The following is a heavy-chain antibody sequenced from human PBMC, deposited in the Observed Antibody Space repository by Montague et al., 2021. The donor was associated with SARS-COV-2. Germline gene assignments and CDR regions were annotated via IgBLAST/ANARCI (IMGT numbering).Heavy chain of an antibody. CDR3: ARIPVGSKYYFDF. Sequence: CAIFGDSVSRNIATWNWIRQSPSRGLEWLGRTYYRSKCYNDYADSVKSRITIDPDTSKHQFSLHLNSVTPEDTAVYYCARIPVGSKYYFDFWGQGTLVTVSS. J-gene: IGHJ4*02. D-gene: IGHD2-2*01. CDR2: TYYRSKCYN. V-gene: IGHV6-1*01. CDR1: GDSVSRNIAT.